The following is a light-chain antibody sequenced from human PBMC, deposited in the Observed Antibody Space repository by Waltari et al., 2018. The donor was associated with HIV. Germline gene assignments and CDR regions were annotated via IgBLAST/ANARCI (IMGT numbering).Light chain of an antibody. Sequence: SSQLTQDPAVTVALGQPVRITCQGDSLRDSYAGWYQQKPGQAPVLVFSSNNHRPSGIPDRFSGSSSGSTASLTITGAQAEDEAEYYCNSRDIRVKQVIFGGGTRLTVL. J-gene: IGLJ2*01. CDR3: NSRDIRVKQVI. CDR1: SLRDSY. V-gene: IGLV3-19*01. CDR2: SNN.